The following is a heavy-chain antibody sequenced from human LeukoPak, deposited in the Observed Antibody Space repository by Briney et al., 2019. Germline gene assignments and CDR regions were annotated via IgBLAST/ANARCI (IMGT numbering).Heavy chain of an antibody. CDR2: IRYDGSNK. CDR1: GFTFSNYG. V-gene: IGHV3-30*02. CDR3: AKDPARSNIAAADYFDY. Sequence: GGSLRLSCAASGFTFSNYGMHWVRQAPGKGLEWVAFIRYDGSNKYYADSVKGRFTISRDNSKNTLYLQMNSLRAEDTAVYYCAKDPARSNIAAADYFDYWGQGTLVTVSS. J-gene: IGHJ4*02. D-gene: IGHD6-13*01.